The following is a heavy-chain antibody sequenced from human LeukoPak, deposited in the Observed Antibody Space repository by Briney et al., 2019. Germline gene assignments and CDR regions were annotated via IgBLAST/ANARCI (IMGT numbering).Heavy chain of an antibody. CDR2: MNPNSGNT. D-gene: IGHD1-26*01. J-gene: IGHJ4*02. V-gene: IGHV1-8*03. CDR1: GYTFTSYD. CDR3: ARSSGSYPEYYFDY. Sequence: ASVKVSCKASGYTFTSYDINWVRQTTGQGLEWIGWMNPNSGNTGYAQKFQGRVTITRNTSISTAYMELSSLRSEDTAVYYCARSSGSYPEYYFDYWGQGTLVTVSS.